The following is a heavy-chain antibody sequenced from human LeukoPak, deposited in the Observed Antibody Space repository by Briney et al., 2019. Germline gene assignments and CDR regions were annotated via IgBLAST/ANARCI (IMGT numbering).Heavy chain of an antibody. CDR3: ARDGRDSSGYYPDY. V-gene: IGHV1-2*02. J-gene: IGHJ4*02. Sequence: ASVKVSCKASGYTFTDYYVHWVRQAPGQGLEWMGWIKPNSGGTSYAQKFQGRVTMTRDTSINTAYMELSRLRSDDTAVYYCARDGRDSSGYYPDYWGQGTLVTVSS. CDR1: GYTFTDYY. CDR2: IKPNSGGT. D-gene: IGHD3-22*01.